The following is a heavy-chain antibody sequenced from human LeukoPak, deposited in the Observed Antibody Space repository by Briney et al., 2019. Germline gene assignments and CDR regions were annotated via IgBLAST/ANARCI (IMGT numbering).Heavy chain of an antibody. CDR1: GFTFSSYS. V-gene: IGHV3-48*04. CDR3: ARGSGVGNYYYGMDV. CDR2: ISSSSSTI. Sequence: GGSLRLSCAASGFTFSSYSMNWVRQAPGKGLEWVSYISSSSSTIYYADSVKGRFTISRDNAKNSLYLQMNSLRAEDTAVYYCARGSGVGNYYYGMDVWGQGTTVTVSS. J-gene: IGHJ6*02. D-gene: IGHD7-27*01.